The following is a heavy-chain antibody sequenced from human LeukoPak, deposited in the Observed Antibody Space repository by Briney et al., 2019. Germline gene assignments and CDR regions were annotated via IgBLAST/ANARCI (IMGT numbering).Heavy chain of an antibody. CDR3: AKSMRGYYRFDY. CDR2: ISSNGGST. Sequence: GGSLRLSCAASGFTFSSYGMHWVRQAPGKGLEYVSAISSNGGSTYYANSVKGRFTISRDNSKNTLLLQMNSLRAEDTALYYCAKSMRGYYRFDYWGQGTLVTVSS. J-gene: IGHJ4*02. CDR1: GFTFSSYG. V-gene: IGHV3-64*04. D-gene: IGHD3-3*01.